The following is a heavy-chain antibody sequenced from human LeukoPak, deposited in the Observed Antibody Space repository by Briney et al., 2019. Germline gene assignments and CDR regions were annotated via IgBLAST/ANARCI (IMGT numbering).Heavy chain of an antibody. V-gene: IGHV3-7*01. CDR3: AKNFGWQQFDY. CDR1: GFTFSSHW. Sequence: PGGSLRLSCAASGFTFSSHWMDWVRQAPGKGLEWVANVNPDGSVKHYVDSVKGRFTISRDNTKNSLYLEMNSLRAGDTAVYYCAKNFGWQQFDYWGQGTPVTVSS. D-gene: IGHD5-24*01. J-gene: IGHJ4*02. CDR2: VNPDGSVK.